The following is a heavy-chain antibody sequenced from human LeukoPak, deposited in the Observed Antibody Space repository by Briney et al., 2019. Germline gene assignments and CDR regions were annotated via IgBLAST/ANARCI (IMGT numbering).Heavy chain of an antibody. V-gene: IGHV1-2*02. J-gene: IGHJ3*02. CDR3: ARAGGGYGSGWGAFDI. Sequence: ASVKVSCKASGYTFTAYYIHWVRQAPGQGLEWMGWINPASGGTSYAQKFQGRVTMTSDTSISTAYMELSRLRSDDTAVYFCARAGGGYGSGWGAFDIWGQGTMVTVSS. CDR2: INPASGGT. CDR1: GYTFTAYY. D-gene: IGHD5-18*01.